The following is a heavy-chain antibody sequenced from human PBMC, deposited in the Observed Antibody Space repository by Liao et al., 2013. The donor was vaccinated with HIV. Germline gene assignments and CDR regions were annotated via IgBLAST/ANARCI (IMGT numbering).Heavy chain of an antibody. CDR3: AAFTFTSFWSGLYVA. Sequence: QVQLQESGPGLVKPSETLSLTCTVSGGSMENHFWSWIRQPPGKGLEWIGDMHSSGSATYNPSLESRVTISVDTSKSRFSLRMTSVTAADSAVYYCAAFTFTSFWSGLYVAWGQGALVTVSS. CDR2: MHSSGSA. J-gene: IGHJ5*02. CDR1: GGSMENHF. D-gene: IGHD3-3*01. V-gene: IGHV4-59*11.